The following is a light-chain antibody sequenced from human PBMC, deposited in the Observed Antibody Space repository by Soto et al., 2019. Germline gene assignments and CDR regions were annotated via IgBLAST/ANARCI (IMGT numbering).Light chain of an antibody. V-gene: IGKV1-5*03. CDR2: EAS. CDR3: QQYNSYPLT. Sequence: DIQMTQSPSTLSASVGDRVTITCRASQSISSWLAWYQQKPGKAPKLLIHEASSLESGVPSRFSGSGSETEFTLTISGLQPDDFATYDCQQYNSYPLTFGGGTMVEIK. J-gene: IGKJ4*01. CDR1: QSISSW.